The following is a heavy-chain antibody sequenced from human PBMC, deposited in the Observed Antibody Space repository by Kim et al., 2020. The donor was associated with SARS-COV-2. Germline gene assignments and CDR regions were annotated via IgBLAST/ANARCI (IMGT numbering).Heavy chain of an antibody. CDR3: ARVGVAAISHFDY. CDR2: INPTGGGT. Sequence: ASVKVSCKASGYTFTSHYMHWVRQAPGQGLEWMGIINPTGGGTRFAQKFQGRVTMTRDTSTTTVYMELSSLRSEDTAVYYCARVGVAAISHFDYWGQGTLVTVSS. CDR1: GYTFTSHY. D-gene: IGHD6-19*01. V-gene: IGHV1-46*01. J-gene: IGHJ4*02.